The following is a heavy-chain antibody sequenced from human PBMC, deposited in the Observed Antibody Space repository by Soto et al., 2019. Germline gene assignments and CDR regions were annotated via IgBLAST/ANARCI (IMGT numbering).Heavy chain of an antibody. Sequence: QVQLVQSGAEVKKPGSSVKVSCKASGGTFSSYTISGVRQAPGQGLEWMGRIIPILGIANYAQKFQGRVTITVEKSTSTAYMELSSMRSEDTAVYYCARTHEGAFDIWGQGTMVPVSS. J-gene: IGHJ3*02. CDR1: GGTFSSYT. CDR2: IIPILGIA. CDR3: ARTHEGAFDI. V-gene: IGHV1-69*02.